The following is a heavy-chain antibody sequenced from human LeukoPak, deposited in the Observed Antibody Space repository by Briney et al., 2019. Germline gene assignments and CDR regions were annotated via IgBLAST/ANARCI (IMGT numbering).Heavy chain of an antibody. CDR2: ISGSGGST. CDR3: AKDALGYSSGWYGYYFDY. V-gene: IGHV3-23*01. D-gene: IGHD6-19*01. Sequence: SGGSLRLSCAASGFTFSSYAMSWVRQAPGKGLEWVSAISGSGGSTYYADSVKGRFTISRDNSKNTLYLQMNSLRAEDTAVYYCAKDALGYSSGWYGYYFDYWGQGTLVTVSS. J-gene: IGHJ4*02. CDR1: GFTFSSYA.